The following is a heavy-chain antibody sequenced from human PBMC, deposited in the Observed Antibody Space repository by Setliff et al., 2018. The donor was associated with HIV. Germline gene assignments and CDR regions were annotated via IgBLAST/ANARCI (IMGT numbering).Heavy chain of an antibody. Sequence: SETLSLTCTVSGSSISSYYFWSWIRQPAGKGLEWIGRIYTSGSTKYNPSLKSRVTMSVDTSKNQFSLKLSSVTAADTAVYYCARSLLHYDSSGLRWNYYYYMDVWGKGTTVTVSS. CDR2: IYTSGST. D-gene: IGHD3-22*01. CDR3: ARSLLHYDSSGLRWNYYYYMDV. J-gene: IGHJ6*03. V-gene: IGHV4-4*07. CDR1: GSSISSYY.